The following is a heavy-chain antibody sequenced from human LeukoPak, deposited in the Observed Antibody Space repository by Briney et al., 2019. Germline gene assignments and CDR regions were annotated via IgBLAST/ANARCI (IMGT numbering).Heavy chain of an antibody. CDR2: INWNGGST. CDR3: ARVYFGSGSLSGVFDI. D-gene: IGHD3-10*01. J-gene: IGHJ3*02. V-gene: IGHV3-20*01. CDR1: GFSFDDYG. Sequence: PGGSLRLSCAASGFSFDDYGMSWVRQAPGKGLEWVSGINWNGGSTGHADSVKGRFSISRDNTKNSLYLQMNSLRAEDTALYHCARVYFGSGSLSGVFDIWGQGTMVTVSS.